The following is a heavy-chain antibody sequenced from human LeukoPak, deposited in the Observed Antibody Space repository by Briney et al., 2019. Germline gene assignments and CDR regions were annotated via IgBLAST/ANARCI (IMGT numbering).Heavy chain of an antibody. V-gene: IGHV3-30-3*01. CDR2: ISYDGSNK. CDR3: AKDKIWGEDYFDY. Sequence: GGSLRLSCAASGFTFSSYAMHWVRQAPGKGLEWVAVISYDGSNKYYVDSVKGRFTISRDNSKNTLYLQMNSLRAEDTAVYYCAKDKIWGEDYFDYWGQGTLVTVSS. D-gene: IGHD3-16*01. CDR1: GFTFSSYA. J-gene: IGHJ4*02.